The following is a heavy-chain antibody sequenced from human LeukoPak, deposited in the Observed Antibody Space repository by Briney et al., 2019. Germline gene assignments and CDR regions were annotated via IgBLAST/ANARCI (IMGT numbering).Heavy chain of an antibody. J-gene: IGHJ3*02. CDR3: ARRVLRFLEWLSDPHKDAFDI. CDR2: INHSGST. D-gene: IGHD3-3*01. V-gene: IGHV4-34*01. Sequence: SETLSLTCAVYGGSFSGYYWSWIRQPPGKGLEWIGEINHSGSTNYNPSLKSRVTISVDTSKNQFSLKLSSVTAADTAVYYCARRVLRFLEWLSDPHKDAFDIWGQGTMVTVSS. CDR1: GGSFSGYY.